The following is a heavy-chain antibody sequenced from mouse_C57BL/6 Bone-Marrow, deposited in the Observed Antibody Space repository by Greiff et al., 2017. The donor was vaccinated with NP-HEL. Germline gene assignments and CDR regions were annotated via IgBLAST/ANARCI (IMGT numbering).Heavy chain of an antibody. D-gene: IGHD1-1*01. Sequence: EVQLVEYGGGLVKPGGSLKLSCAASGFTFSDYGMHWVRQAPEKGLEWVAYISSGSSTIYYADTVKGRFTISRDNAKNTLFLQMTSLRSEDTAMYYCARASSLAYWGQGTLVTVSA. V-gene: IGHV5-17*01. CDR2: ISSGSSTI. CDR3: ARASSLAY. J-gene: IGHJ3*01. CDR1: GFTFSDYG.